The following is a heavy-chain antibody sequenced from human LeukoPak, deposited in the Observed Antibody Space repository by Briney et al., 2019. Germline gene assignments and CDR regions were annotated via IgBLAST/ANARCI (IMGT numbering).Heavy chain of an antibody. D-gene: IGHD5-18*01. CDR3: ASGGYSYGFDY. J-gene: IGHJ4*02. CDR2: IYHNGNT. Sequence: SQTLSLTCAVSGGSISSGGYSWSWIRQPPGKGLEWIGYIYHNGNTYYSPSLKSRVTISVDRSKNQLSLKLSSVTAADTAMYYCASGGYSYGFDYWGQGTLVTVSS. V-gene: IGHV4-30-2*01. CDR1: GGSISSGGYS.